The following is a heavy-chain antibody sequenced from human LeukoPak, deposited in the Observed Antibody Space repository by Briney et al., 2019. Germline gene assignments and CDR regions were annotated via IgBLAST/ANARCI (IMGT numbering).Heavy chain of an antibody. D-gene: IGHD6-13*01. CDR2: FYYSGST. J-gene: IGHJ5*02. V-gene: IGHV4-30-4*07. CDR1: GGSISSGSYS. CDR3: ARERRIAAAGTGGVGWFDP. Sequence: PSQTLSLTCAVSGGSISSGSYSWSWIRQPPGKGLEWIGYFYYSGSTNYNPSLKSRVTISVDTSKNQFSLKLSSVTAADTAVYYCARERRIAAAGTGGVGWFDPWGQGTLVTVSS.